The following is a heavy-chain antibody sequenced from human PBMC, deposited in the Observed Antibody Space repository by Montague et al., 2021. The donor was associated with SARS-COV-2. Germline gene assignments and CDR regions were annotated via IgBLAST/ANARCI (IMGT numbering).Heavy chain of an antibody. CDR3: ATSLGGRYYWADYYFDY. V-gene: IGHV4-59*03. CDR1: GASMSPYL. CDR2: LHHSGAT. Sequence: SETLSLTCAVTGASMSPYLWSWIRQPPGKGLEWIGNLHHSGATNXNPSLESRVTMSVDTSKNQFSLNLISVTAADTAVYFCATSLGGRYYWADYYFDYWGQGILVTVSA. J-gene: IGHJ4*02. D-gene: IGHD3-10*01.